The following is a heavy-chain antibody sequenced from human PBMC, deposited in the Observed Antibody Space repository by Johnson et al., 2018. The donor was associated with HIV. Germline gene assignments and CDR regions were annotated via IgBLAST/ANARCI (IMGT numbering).Heavy chain of an antibody. J-gene: IGHJ3*02. CDR1: GFTFSSYA. Sequence: QMLLVESGGGVVQPGRSLRLSCAASGFTFSSYAMHWVRQAPGKGLEWVASMWYDGSHLGCAAPVKDRFTISRDVSKNTLYLQMNSLRAEDTAVYYCASSWGNAFDIWGQGTMVTVSS. V-gene: IGHV3-30*04. CDR3: ASSWGNAFDI. CDR2: MWYDGSHL. D-gene: IGHD7-27*01.